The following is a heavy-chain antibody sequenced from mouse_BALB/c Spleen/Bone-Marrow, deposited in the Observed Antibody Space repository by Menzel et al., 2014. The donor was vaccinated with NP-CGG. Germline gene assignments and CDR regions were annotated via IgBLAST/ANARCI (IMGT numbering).Heavy chain of an antibody. CDR1: GYTFTTYT. Sequence: VMLVESGAELARPGASVKMSCRASGYTFTTYTIHWVRPRPGQGLEWIGYINPSSGYTNYNQKFKDKATLTADKSSSTAYMQLSSLTSEDSAVYYCARRDDGYVFFDYWGQGTTLTVSS. V-gene: IGHV1-4*01. CDR2: INPSSGYT. J-gene: IGHJ2*01. CDR3: ARRDDGYVFFDY. D-gene: IGHD2-3*01.